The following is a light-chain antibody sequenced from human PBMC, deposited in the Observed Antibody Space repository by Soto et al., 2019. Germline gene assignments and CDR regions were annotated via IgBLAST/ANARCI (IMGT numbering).Light chain of an antibody. CDR3: QQYDNWPRK. CDR2: GAS. CDR1: QSVSSN. V-gene: IGKV3-15*01. Sequence: EIVMTQSPATLSLSPGDRATLSCRASQSVSSNLVWYQQKPGQAPRLLIYGASTRATGIPARFSGSGSGTEFTLTISSLQSEDFAVYYCQQYDNWPRKFGQGTK. J-gene: IGKJ1*01.